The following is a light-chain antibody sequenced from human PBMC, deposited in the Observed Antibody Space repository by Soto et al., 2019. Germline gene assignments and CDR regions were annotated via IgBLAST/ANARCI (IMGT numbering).Light chain of an antibody. V-gene: IGKV3-20*01. Sequence: EIVLTQSPGTLSLSVGERATLSCRASQSVSSNYLAWYQQKPGQAPRLLIYGASRRATGIPDRFSGSGSGTDFTLTISRLEPEDFAVYYCQQYGSSVLTFGGGTKVEIK. CDR3: QQYGSSVLT. J-gene: IGKJ4*01. CDR2: GAS. CDR1: QSVSSNY.